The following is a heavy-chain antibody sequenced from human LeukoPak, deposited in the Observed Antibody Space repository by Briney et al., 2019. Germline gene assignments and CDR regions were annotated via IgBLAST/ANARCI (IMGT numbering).Heavy chain of an antibody. D-gene: IGHD3-3*01. CDR3: AKTDPITIPRGHFDY. CDR2: IGTAGDT. Sequence: GGSLRLSCAASGFTFSSYDMHWVRHATGKGLEWVSAIGTAGDTYYPGSVKGRFTISRENAKNSLYLQMNSLRAGDTAVYYCAKTDPITIPRGHFDYWGQGTLVTVSS. J-gene: IGHJ4*02. CDR1: GFTFSSYD. V-gene: IGHV3-13*01.